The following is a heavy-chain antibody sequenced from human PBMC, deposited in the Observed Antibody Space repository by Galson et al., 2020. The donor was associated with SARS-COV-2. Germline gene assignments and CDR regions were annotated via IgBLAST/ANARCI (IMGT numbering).Heavy chain of an antibody. J-gene: IGHJ4*02. D-gene: IGHD3-22*01. V-gene: IGHV4-4*02. CDR1: GDAITNTIYW. CDR2: IHPRGNT. Sequence: SQTLSLTCSVSGDAITNTIYWWSWVRQPPGKGLELIAEIHPRGNTNYNPSLKSRVTISIDKSNNLLSLNLNSVTAADTAVYYCARGRTYTWLNWGQGTLVTVSS. CDR3: ARGRTYTWLN.